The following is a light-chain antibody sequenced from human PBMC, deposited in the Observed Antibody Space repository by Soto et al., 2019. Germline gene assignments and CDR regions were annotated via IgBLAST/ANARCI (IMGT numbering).Light chain of an antibody. CDR2: AAY. Sequence: DIQMTQSPSSLSASVADKVTISCRASQSIRRYLNWYQQKPGKAPILLIYAAYTLQSGVPSRFSGSGSGTDFTLTISRLEPEDFAVYYCQQHDNSPWMFGQGTKV. V-gene: IGKV1-39*01. CDR1: QSIRRY. J-gene: IGKJ1*01. CDR3: QQHDNSPWM.